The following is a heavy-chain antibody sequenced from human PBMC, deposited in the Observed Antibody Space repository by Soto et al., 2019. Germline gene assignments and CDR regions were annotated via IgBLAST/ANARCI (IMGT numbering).Heavy chain of an antibody. J-gene: IGHJ4*02. Sequence: GGSLRLSCAASGFTFSTHWMHWVRQVPEKGLVWVSRINGDGSQTTYADSVRGRLTISRDNAKNTLYLQMNNLRVEDTAVYYCAREVEYTSAFGISSSFDYWGQGTLVTVSS. D-gene: IGHD6-19*01. CDR1: GFTFSTHW. V-gene: IGHV3-74*01. CDR3: AREVEYTSAFGISSSFDY. CDR2: INGDGSQT.